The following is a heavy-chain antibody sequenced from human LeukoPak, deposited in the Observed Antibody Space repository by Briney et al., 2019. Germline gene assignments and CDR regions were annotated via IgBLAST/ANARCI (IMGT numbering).Heavy chain of an antibody. Sequence: GGSLRLSCAASGFTFSSYWMSWVRQAPGKGLEWVANIKQDGSEKYYVDSVKGRFTISRDNAKNSLYLQMNSLRAEDTAVYYCARRYCSGGSCYPIDYWGQGTLVTVSS. CDR1: GFTFSSYW. CDR3: ARRYCSGGSCYPIDY. J-gene: IGHJ4*02. D-gene: IGHD2-15*01. CDR2: IKQDGSEK. V-gene: IGHV3-7*01.